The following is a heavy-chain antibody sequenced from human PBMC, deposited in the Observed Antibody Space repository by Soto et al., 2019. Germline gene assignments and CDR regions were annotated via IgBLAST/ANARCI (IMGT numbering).Heavy chain of an antibody. D-gene: IGHD3-10*01. CDR1: GGSISSGGNY. J-gene: IGHJ6*02. V-gene: IGHV4-31*03. CDR2: IYHSGST. CDR3: ARARMVRGVIYYYGMDV. Sequence: QVQLQESGPGLVKSSQTLSLTCTVPGGSISSGGNYWSWIRQHPGKGLEWIGYIYHSGSTYYNPSLKRRVTISVDTSKNQFSLKLNSVTAADTAVYYCARARMVRGVIYYYGMDVWGQGTTVTVSS.